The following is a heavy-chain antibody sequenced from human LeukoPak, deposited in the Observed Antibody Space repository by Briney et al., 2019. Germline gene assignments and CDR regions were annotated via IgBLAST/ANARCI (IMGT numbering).Heavy chain of an antibody. CDR2: IYPGDSDT. D-gene: IGHD3-22*01. Sequence: GESLKISCKGSGYGFTSYWIGWVRQMPGKGLEWMGIIYPGDSDTRYSPSFQGQVTISADKSISTAYLQWSSLKASDTAMYYCARHYFRFEVVIYAFDIWGQGTMVTVSS. V-gene: IGHV5-51*01. CDR3: ARHYFRFEVVIYAFDI. CDR1: GYGFTSYW. J-gene: IGHJ3*02.